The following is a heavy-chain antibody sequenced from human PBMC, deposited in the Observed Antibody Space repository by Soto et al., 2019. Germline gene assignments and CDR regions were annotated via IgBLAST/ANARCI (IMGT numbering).Heavy chain of an antibody. CDR2: MNPNDGDT. D-gene: IGHD3-3*01. CDR3: SRENWSDVD. J-gene: IGHJ4*02. V-gene: IGHV1-2*02. CDR1: GYTFTNY. Sequence: QAQPVQSGAEAKRPGTSVTVSCTVSGYTFTNYLHWIRQAPGQGLEWMGWMNPNDGDTEYAGKFPGRVTLTRYTSITTAYMELSSLTSDDTAVYYWSRENWSDVDWGQGTLFTVSS.